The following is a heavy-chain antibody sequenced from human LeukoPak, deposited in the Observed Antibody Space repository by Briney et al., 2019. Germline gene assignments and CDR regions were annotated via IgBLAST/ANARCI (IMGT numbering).Heavy chain of an antibody. J-gene: IGHJ3*01. CDR1: GDSFGSNNYYY. CDR2: IYYSGST. D-gene: IGHD4-23*01. V-gene: IGHV4-39*07. CDR3: ARGYNYGGDHDDAFDF. Sequence: SETLSLTCTVSGDSFGSNNYYYWGWIRQPPGKGLEWIGSIYYSGSTYYNPSLKSRVTISLDTSKKQFSLSLTSVTAADTAVYYCARGYNYGGDHDDAFDFWGQGTIVTVSS.